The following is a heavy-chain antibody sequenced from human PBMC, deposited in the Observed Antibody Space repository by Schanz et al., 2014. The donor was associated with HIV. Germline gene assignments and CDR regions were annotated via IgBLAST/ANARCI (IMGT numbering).Heavy chain of an antibody. CDR3: AKDKSRHTYSSSSIFDP. CDR2: IPYDGNND. D-gene: IGHD6-13*01. V-gene: IGHV3-30*18. J-gene: IGHJ5*02. Sequence: QVQLVESGGGVVQPGGSLRLSCAASGFTFSIYGIHWVRQAPGKGLEWVALIPYDGNNDFYADSVKGRFTISRDNSKNTLYLQMNNLRAEDTAVYYCAKDKSRHTYSSSSIFDPWGQGTLVTVSS. CDR1: GFTFSIYG.